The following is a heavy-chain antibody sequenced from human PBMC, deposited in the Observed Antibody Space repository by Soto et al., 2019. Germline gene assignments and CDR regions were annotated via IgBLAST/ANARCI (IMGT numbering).Heavy chain of an antibody. J-gene: IGHJ4*02. CDR3: AGGGDVLDY. D-gene: IGHD3-16*01. CDR2: ASYDGTYK. Sequence: QVELVESGGGVVRPGKSLTVSCTGSGFVFGGFGMHWVRQTPGKGLEWLGMASYDGTYKYFADSVKGRFTISRDNGMNTVYLQMDNLGLEDTALFYCAGGGDVLDYWGRGTLVTVSS. CDR1: GFVFGGFG. V-gene: IGHV3-30*03.